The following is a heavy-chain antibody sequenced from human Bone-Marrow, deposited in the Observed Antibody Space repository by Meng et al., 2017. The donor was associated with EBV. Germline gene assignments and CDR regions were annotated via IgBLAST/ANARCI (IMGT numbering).Heavy chain of an antibody. CDR2: ISTRGNAI. V-gene: IGHV3-11*01. J-gene: IGHJ2*01. CDR3: ARVNGDFSYWYFEL. CDR1: TFMCSDYN. Sequence: VQVVESGWGTVKPGRSLSLSCAGSTFMCSDYNMSWSRQAREKGLEWLSYISTRGNAIDYADSVKGRFTISRDNAKNSLYLQMNSLRPDDTDVYYCARVNGDFSYWYFELWGRGTLVTVSS. D-gene: IGHD4-17*01.